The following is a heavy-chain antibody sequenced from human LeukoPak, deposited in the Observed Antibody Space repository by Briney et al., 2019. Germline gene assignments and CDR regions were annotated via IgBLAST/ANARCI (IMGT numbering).Heavy chain of an antibody. CDR2: INPNSGGT. J-gene: IGHJ6*03. CDR1: GYTFTGYY. D-gene: IGHD3-22*01. V-gene: IGHV1-2*02. CDR3: ARDGYSSYYYYYYMDV. Sequence: ASVKVSCKASGYTFTGYYMHWVRQAPGQGLEWMGWINPNSGGTNYAQKFQGRVTMTRDTSTSTVYMELSSLRSEDTAVYYCARDGYSSYYYYYYMDVWGKGTTVTISS.